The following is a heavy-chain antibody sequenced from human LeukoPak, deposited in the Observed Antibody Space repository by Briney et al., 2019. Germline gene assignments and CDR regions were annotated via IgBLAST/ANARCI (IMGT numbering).Heavy chain of an antibody. D-gene: IGHD5-24*01. Sequence: PGRSLRLSCAASGFTFSSYGMHWVRQAPGKGLEWVAVISYDGSNKYYADSVKGRFTISRDNSKNTLYLQMNSLRAEDTAVYYCAIVEMATNATALPLRFDYWGQGTLVTVSS. J-gene: IGHJ4*02. V-gene: IGHV3-30*03. CDR1: GFTFSSYG. CDR3: AIVEMATNATALPLRFDY. CDR2: ISYDGSNK.